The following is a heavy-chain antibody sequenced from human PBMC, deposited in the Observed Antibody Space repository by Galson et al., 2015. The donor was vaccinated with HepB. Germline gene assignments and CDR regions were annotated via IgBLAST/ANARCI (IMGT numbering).Heavy chain of an antibody. D-gene: IGHD2-8*02. V-gene: IGHV3-48*04. Sequence: SLRLSCAASAFIFSSYSMNWVRQAPGKGLEWVSYISSSSSTIYYADSVKGRFTISRDNAKNSLYLQMNSLRAEDTAVYYCARDGGLWCRPDYYGIDVWGQGTTVTVSS. CDR1: AFIFSSYS. J-gene: IGHJ6*02. CDR3: ARDGGLWCRPDYYGIDV. CDR2: ISSSSSTI.